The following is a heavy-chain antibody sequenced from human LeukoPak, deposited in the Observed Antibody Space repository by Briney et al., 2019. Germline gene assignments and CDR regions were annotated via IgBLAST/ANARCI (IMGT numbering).Heavy chain of an antibody. D-gene: IGHD3-3*01. V-gene: IGHV1-18*01. Sequence: EASVKVSCKASGYTFTNYGISWERQAPGQGLEWMGWISIYNGNTDYAQKLRGRVTMTTDTSTSTAYMELRSLRSDDTAVYYCARITYDFWSGYYMPDGPWGQGTLVTVSS. J-gene: IGHJ5*02. CDR2: ISIYNGNT. CDR3: ARITYDFWSGYYMPDGP. CDR1: GYTFTNYG.